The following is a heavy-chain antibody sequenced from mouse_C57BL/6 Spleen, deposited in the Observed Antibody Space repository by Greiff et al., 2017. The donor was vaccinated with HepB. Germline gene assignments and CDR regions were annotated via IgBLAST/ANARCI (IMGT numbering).Heavy chain of an antibody. CDR3: ARNFYYGSRYGWTWYFDV. V-gene: IGHV5-17*01. Sequence: EVKLVESGGGLLKPGGSLKLSSGMHWVRQAPEKGLEWVAYISSGSSTIYYADTVKGRFTISRDNAKNTLFLQMTSLRSEDTAMYYCARNFYYGSRYGWTWYFDVWGTGTTATVSS. CDR2: ISSGSSTI. D-gene: IGHD1-1*01. J-gene: IGHJ1*03.